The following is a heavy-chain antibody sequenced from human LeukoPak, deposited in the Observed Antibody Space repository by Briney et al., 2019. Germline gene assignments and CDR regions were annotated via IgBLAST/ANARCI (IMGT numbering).Heavy chain of an antibody. CDR3: ARQVRSPVVMFMVV. CDR1: GGSIRSSTYN. J-gene: IGHJ6*03. V-gene: IGHV4-39*01. Sequence: SQTLSLTCTVSGGSIRSSTYNWGWVRQPPGKGLEWSGSVYYSGITYYNTSVESRVTISVDTSKNQFSLPLNSVTSADTAVYYCARQVRSPVVMFMVVWGKGTTVTVSS. CDR2: VYYSGIT. D-gene: IGHD4-23*01.